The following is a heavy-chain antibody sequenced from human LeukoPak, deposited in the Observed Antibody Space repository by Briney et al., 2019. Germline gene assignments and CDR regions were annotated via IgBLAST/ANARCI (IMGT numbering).Heavy chain of an antibody. J-gene: IGHJ4*02. CDR1: GFIFSNYG. CDR3: AKDIEWELLGGPSDY. D-gene: IGHD1-26*01. V-gene: IGHV3-9*01. Sequence: GGSLRLSCAASGFIFSNYGMHWVRQAPGKGLEWVSGISWNSGSIGYADSVKGRFTISRDNAKNSLYLQMNSLRAEDTALYYCAKDIEWELLGGPSDYWGQGTLVTVSS. CDR2: ISWNSGSI.